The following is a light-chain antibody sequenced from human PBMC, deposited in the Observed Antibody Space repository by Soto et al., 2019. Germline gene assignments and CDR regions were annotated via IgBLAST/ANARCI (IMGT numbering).Light chain of an antibody. CDR1: QSVSSGH. CDR3: QQYGHSLWT. J-gene: IGKJ1*01. Sequence: IVLTQSPGTVSLSPGVRASLSCRASQSVSSGHLAWYQQKPGQAPRLLIYGASSRATGIPDRFSGSGSGTDFTLTISRLEPEDYAVYYCQQYGHSLWTFGQGTKVAIK. V-gene: IGKV3-20*01. CDR2: GAS.